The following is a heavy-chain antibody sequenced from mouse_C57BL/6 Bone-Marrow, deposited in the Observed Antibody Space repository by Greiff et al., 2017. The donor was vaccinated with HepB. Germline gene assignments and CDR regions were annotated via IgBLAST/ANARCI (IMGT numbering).Heavy chain of an antibody. Sequence: VQLQQPGAELVMPGASVKLSCKASGYTFTSYWMHWVKQRPGQGLEWIGEIDPSDSYTNHNQKFKGKSTLTVDKSSSTAYMQLSSLTSEDSAVYYCARYDYGSSFDYWGQGTTLTVSS. CDR1: GYTFTSYW. CDR3: ARYDYGSSFDY. CDR2: IDPSDSYT. V-gene: IGHV1-69*01. D-gene: IGHD1-1*01. J-gene: IGHJ2*01.